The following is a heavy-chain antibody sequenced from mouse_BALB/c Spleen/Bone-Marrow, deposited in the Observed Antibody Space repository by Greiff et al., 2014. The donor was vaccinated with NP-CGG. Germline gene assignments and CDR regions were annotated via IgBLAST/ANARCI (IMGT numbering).Heavy chain of an antibody. V-gene: IGHV1-7*01. D-gene: IGHD2-14*01. CDR3: ARNYRYYFDY. CDR1: GYTFTSYW. Sequence: QVQLKESGAELAKPGASVKMSCKASGYTFTSYWMHWVKQRPGQGLEWIGYINPSTGYTEYNQKFKDKATLTADKSSSTAYMQLSSLTSEDSAVYYCARNYRYYFDYWGQGTTLTVSS. J-gene: IGHJ2*01. CDR2: INPSTGYT.